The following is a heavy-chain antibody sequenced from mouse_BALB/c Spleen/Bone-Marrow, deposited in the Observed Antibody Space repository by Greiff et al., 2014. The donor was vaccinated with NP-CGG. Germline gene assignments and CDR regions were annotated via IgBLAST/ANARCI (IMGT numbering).Heavy chain of an antibody. Sequence: EVKLMESGGGLVQPGGSRKLSCAASGFTFSSFGMHWVRQAPEKGLEWVAYISSGSSNIYYADRVKGRFTISRDNPKNTLLLQKTSLKSEDTAMYYCARLKRNYGYFDHWGQGTTLTVSS. CDR2: ISSGSSNI. CDR1: GFTFSSFG. CDR3: ARLKRNYGYFDH. V-gene: IGHV5-17*02. J-gene: IGHJ2*01. D-gene: IGHD1-1*01.